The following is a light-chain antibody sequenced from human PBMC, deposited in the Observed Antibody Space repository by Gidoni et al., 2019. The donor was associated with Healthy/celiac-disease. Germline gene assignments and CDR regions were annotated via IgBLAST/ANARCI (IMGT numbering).Light chain of an antibody. Sequence: DIQMTQSPSSLSASVGERVTITCRGSQSISSYLNWYQQKPGKAPTLLIYPASSLQGGVLSSLSGSGPATDFPLTTTSLQPEVFATYYCQQSHSTPRTFGQGTKVEIK. CDR2: PAS. J-gene: IGKJ1*01. CDR3: QQSHSTPRT. CDR1: QSISSY. V-gene: IGKV1-39*01.